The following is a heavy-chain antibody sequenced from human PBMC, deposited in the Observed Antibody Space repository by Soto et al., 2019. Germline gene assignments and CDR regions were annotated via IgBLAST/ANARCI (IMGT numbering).Heavy chain of an antibody. J-gene: IGHJ4*02. V-gene: IGHV3-7*01. CDR2: IKQDGSEK. CDR1: GFTFSGYW. CDR3: MTTVTTHDY. D-gene: IGHD4-17*01. Sequence: GGSLRLSCAASGFTFSGYWMNWVRQAPGKGLEWVANIKQDGSEKYFVDSVKGRFTISRDNAKNSLYLQMNSLRAEDTAVYYCMTTVTTHDYWGQGTLVTVSS.